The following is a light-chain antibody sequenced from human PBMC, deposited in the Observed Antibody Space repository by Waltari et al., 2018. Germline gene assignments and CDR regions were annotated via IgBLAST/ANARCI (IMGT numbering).Light chain of an antibody. CDR1: QYINNY. Sequence: DIQMTQSPSSLSASVGDRVLITCRVSQYINNYLNWYQQKPGKAPYLLIYAASTLHVGVPSRFSGSGSGTEFTLTISGIQPEDFAAYYCQQIYSAPRMFGQGTKVEVK. V-gene: IGKV1-39*01. CDR2: AAS. CDR3: QQIYSAPRM. J-gene: IGKJ1*01.